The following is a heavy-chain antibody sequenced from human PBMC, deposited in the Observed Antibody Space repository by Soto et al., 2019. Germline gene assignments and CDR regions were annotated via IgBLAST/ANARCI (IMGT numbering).Heavy chain of an antibody. CDR1: GFSLSTSGVG. J-gene: IGHJ6*02. V-gene: IGHV2-5*01. D-gene: IGHD3-3*01. CDR2: IYWNDDK. CDR3: AHSKGAYDFWSGYYTPQGMEV. Sequence: CGPTLVNPTQTLTLTCTFSGFSLSTSGVGVGWIRQPPGNALECLALIYWNDDKRYSPSLKSRLTITKDTSKNQVVLTMTNMDHVDTARYYCAHSKGAYDFWSGYYTPQGMEVWGQGTPVTVSS.